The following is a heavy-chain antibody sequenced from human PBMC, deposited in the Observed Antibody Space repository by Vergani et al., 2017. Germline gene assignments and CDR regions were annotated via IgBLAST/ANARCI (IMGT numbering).Heavy chain of an antibody. CDR1: GFTSSYYS. V-gene: IGHV3-30*03. CDR2: ISYDGTQK. D-gene: IGHD1-1*01. J-gene: IGHJ1*01. Sequence: QVHLVESGGGVVQPGRSLRLSCVVSGFTSSYYSMHWVRQAPGKGLEWVAVISYDGTQKYYADSVKGRFTISRDNSKSTLYLQMNSLRTEDMAVYYCATKSCGTPGCQIGYFREWGQGTLVTVSS. CDR3: ATKSCGTPGCQIGYFRE.